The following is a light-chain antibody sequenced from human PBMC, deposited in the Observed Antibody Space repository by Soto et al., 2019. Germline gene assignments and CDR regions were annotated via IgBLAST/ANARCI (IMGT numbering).Light chain of an antibody. CDR1: QSISSY. V-gene: IGKV1-39*01. CDR3: QQSYSTPVT. Sequence: EIQMTQSPSSLSASVGDRVSINCLSSQSISSYLNWYQQKPGKAPKLLIYAASSLQSGVPSRFSGSGSGTDFTLTISSLQPEDFATYYCQQSYSTPVTFGQGTRLAIK. CDR2: AAS. J-gene: IGKJ5*01.